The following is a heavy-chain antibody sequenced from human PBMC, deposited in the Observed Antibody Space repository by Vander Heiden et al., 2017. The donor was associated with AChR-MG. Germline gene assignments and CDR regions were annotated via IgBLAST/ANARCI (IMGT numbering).Heavy chain of an antibody. CDR2: ISAYNGNT. J-gene: IGHJ6*02. CDR1: GYTFTSYG. V-gene: IGHV1-18*01. D-gene: IGHD3-16*02. CDR3: ARVDLSTEPYDYVWGSYRPGYYYYGMDV. Sequence: QVQLVQSGAEVKKPGASVKVSCKASGYTFTSYGISWVRQAPGQGLEWMGWISAYNGNTNYAQKLQGRVTMTTDTSTSTAYMELRSLRSDDTAVYYCARVDLSTEPYDYVWGSYRPGYYYYGMDVWGQGTTVTVSS.